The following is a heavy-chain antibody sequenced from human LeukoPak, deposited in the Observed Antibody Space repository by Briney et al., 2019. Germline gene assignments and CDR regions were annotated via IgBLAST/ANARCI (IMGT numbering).Heavy chain of an antibody. J-gene: IGHJ4*02. D-gene: IGHD2-15*01. V-gene: IGHV3-23*01. CDR2: ICANDGNT. CDR3: AKGSGSSCYSPCDY. CDR1: RFTFSNYG. Sequence: GGSLRLSCAASRFTFSNYGVNWVRQAPGKGLEWVSVICANDGNTYYADAVKGRFTISRDNSKDTLYLQMDSLRAEDTAVYYCAKGSGSSCYSPCDYWGQGILVTVSS.